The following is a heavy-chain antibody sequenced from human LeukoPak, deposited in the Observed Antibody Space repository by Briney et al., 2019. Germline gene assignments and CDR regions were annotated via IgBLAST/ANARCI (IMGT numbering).Heavy chain of an antibody. V-gene: IGHV1-18*04. J-gene: IGHJ6*04. CDR2: ISAYNGNT. Sequence: GASVKVSCKASGYTFTSYGISWVRQAPGQGLEWMGWISAYNGNTNYAQKLQGRVTMTTDTSTSTAYMELRRLRSDDTAVYYCARDTYYYGSGSLGMDVWGKGTTVTVSS. CDR1: GYTFTSYG. CDR3: ARDTYYYGSGSLGMDV. D-gene: IGHD3-10*01.